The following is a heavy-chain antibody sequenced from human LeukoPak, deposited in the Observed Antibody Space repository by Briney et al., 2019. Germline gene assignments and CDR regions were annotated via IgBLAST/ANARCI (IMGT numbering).Heavy chain of an antibody. CDR3: AKVGLEYSGYEDSVEDYYHYYYYMDV. V-gene: IGHV3-20*04. J-gene: IGHJ6*03. Sequence: GGSLRLSCAASGFTFDDYGMSWVRQAPGKGLEWVSGINWNGGSTGYADSVKGRFTISRDNAKNSLYLQMNSLRAEDTAVYYCAKVGLEYSGYEDSVEDYYHYYYYMDVWGKGTTVTISS. CDR1: GFTFDDYG. CDR2: INWNGGST. D-gene: IGHD5-12*01.